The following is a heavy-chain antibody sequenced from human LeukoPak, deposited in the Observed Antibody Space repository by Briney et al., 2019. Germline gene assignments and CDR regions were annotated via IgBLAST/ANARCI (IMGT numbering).Heavy chain of an antibody. V-gene: IGHV6-1*01. J-gene: IGHJ4*02. CDR2: TYYRSKWYT. Sequence: SQTLSLTCAISGDSVSSKSAAWIWIRQSPSRGLEWLGRTYYRSKWYTEYAVSVKSRITINPDTSRNQFSLQLNSVTPEDTAIYYCAILRTASSFDLWGQGTLVTVSS. CDR1: GDSVSSKSAA. CDR3: AILRTASSFDL. D-gene: IGHD1-1*01.